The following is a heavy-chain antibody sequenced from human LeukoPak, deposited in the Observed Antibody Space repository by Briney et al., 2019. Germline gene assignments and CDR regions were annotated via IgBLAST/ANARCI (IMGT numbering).Heavy chain of an antibody. CDR2: IYYSGST. J-gene: IGHJ4*02. CDR1: GGSISSYY. D-gene: IGHD6-13*01. V-gene: IGHV4-59*01. CDR3: ARRQCSSSWYFDY. Sequence: PSETLSLTCTVSGGSISSYYWSWIRQPPGKGLEWIGYIYYSGSTNYNPSLKSRVTISVDTSKNQFSLKLSSVTAADTAVYYCARRQCSSSWYFDYWGQGTLVTVSS.